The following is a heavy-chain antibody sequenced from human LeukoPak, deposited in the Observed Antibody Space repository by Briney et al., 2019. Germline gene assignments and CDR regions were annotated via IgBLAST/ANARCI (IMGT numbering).Heavy chain of an antibody. CDR1: GFTFSSYG. CDR2: IRYDGSNK. J-gene: IGHJ4*02. V-gene: IGHV3-30*02. CDR3: AKDDSSSWLYYFDY. Sequence: GGSLRLSCAASGFTFSSYGMHWVRQAPGKGLEWVAFIRYDGSNKYYADSVKGRFTLSRDNSKNTLYLQMNSLRAEDTAVYYCAKDDSSSWLYYFDYWGQGTLVTVSS. D-gene: IGHD6-13*01.